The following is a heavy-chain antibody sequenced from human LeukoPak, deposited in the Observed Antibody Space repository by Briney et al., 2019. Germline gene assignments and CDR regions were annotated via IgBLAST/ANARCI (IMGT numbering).Heavy chain of an antibody. J-gene: IGHJ3*01. V-gene: IGHV3-48*03. CDR2: ISSSGSTV. D-gene: IGHD3-10*01. Sequence: GGSLRLSCAASGFTFSSFGMNWVRQAPGKGLEWLSYISSSGSTVYYADSVRGRFTISRDNAKTSLYLQMNSLRAEDTAVYYCARDPCPSCAFDVWGQGTKVTVSS. CDR1: GFTFSSFG. CDR3: ARDPCPSCAFDV.